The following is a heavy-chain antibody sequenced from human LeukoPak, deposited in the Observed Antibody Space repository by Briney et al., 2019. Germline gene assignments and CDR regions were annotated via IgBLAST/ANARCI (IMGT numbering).Heavy chain of an antibody. CDR1: GFTFSSYE. V-gene: IGHV3-48*03. CDR2: ISSSGSTI. CDR3: ARESYYDSSGYQY. J-gene: IGHJ4*02. Sequence: GGSLRLSCAASGFTFSSYEMNWVRQAPGKGLEWVSYISSSGSTIYYADSVKGRFTISRDNAKNSLYLQMNSLRAEDTAVYYCARESYYDSSGYQYWGQGTLVTVSS. D-gene: IGHD3-22*01.